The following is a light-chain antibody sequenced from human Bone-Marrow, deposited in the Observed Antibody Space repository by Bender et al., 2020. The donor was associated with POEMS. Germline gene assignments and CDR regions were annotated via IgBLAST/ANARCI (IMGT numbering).Light chain of an antibody. J-gene: IGLJ3*02. V-gene: IGLV2-8*01. CDR3: AVWDDSLNGWV. Sequence: QSALTQPPSASGSPGQSVTISCTGTSSDVGGYNYVSWYQQHPGKVPKLMIYKVIERPSGVPDRFSGSKSGNTASLTISGLQAEDEADYYCAVWDDSLNGWVFGGGTKLTVL. CDR1: SSDVGGYNY. CDR2: KVI.